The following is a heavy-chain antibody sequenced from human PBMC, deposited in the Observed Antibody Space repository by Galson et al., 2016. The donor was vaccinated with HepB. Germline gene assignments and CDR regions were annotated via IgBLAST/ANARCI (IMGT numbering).Heavy chain of an antibody. V-gene: IGHV4-59*01. CDR1: DGSFSRYY. D-gene: IGHD3-22*01. J-gene: IGHJ6*02. Sequence: ETLSLTCTVPDGSFSRYYWSWVRQAPGRRLEWLGYISYSGSTSYNPSLKSRVTISEDRSKKQFSLKLNSVTAADTAVYYCARGVNGMDVWGQGTTVTVSS. CDR3: ARGVNGMDV. CDR2: ISYSGST.